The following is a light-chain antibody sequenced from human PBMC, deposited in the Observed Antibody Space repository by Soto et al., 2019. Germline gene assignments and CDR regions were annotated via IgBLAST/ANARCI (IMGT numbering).Light chain of an antibody. CDR3: LQKYFSPFT. CDR2: AAS. V-gene: IGKV1-6*01. CDR1: QGIRND. J-gene: IGKJ3*01. Sequence: AFQMTQSPSSLSASVGDRVTITCRASQGIRNDLDWFQQKPGKAPKLLIYAASNLQSGVPARFSGSGSGTDFTLTISSLQPEDFATYYCLQKYFSPFTFGPGTKVDIK.